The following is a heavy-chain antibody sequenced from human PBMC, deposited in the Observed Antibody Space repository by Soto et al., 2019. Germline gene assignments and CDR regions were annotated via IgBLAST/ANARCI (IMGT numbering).Heavy chain of an antibody. CDR2: IWYDGSNK. CDR1: GFTFSSYG. CDR3: ARDGYCTGGSCYSVPVFDY. D-gene: IGHD2-15*01. Sequence: GGSLRLSCTASGFTFSSYGMRRVRQAPGKGLEWVAVIWYDGSNKYYADSVKGRFTISRDNSKNTLYLQMNSLRAEDTAVYYCARDGYCTGGSCYSVPVFDYWGQGTLVTVSS. J-gene: IGHJ4*02. V-gene: IGHV3-33*01.